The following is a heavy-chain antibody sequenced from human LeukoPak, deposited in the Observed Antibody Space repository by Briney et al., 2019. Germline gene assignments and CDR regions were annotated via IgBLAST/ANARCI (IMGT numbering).Heavy chain of an antibody. D-gene: IGHD3-16*01. Sequence: SQNLSLTCTVSGGSISSGGYYWRWIRQHPGKGLEWIGYIYYSGSTYYNPSLKSRVTISVDTSKNQFSLKLSSVTAADTAVYYCARVNMITFDYWGQGTLVTVPS. CDR2: IYYSGST. CDR3: ARVNMITFDY. J-gene: IGHJ4*02. CDR1: GGSISSGGYY. V-gene: IGHV4-31*03.